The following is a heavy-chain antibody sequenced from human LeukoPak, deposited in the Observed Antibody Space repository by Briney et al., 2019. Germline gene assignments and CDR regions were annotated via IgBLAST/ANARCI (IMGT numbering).Heavy chain of an antibody. CDR2: INPSGGST. CDR3: ARGMYYYDSSGYFFDY. D-gene: IGHD3-22*01. Sequence: ASVKVSCKASGYTFTSYYMHWVRQAPGQGLEWMGIINPSGGSTSYAQKFQSRVTMTRDTSTSTVYMELSSLRSEDTAVYYCARGMYYYDSSGYFFDYWGQGTLVTVSS. V-gene: IGHV1-46*01. CDR1: GYTFTSYY. J-gene: IGHJ4*02.